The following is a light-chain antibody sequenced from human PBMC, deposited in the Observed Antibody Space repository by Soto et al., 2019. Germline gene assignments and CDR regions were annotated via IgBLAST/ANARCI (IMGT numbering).Light chain of an antibody. Sequence: QSALTQPASVSGSPGQSITISCTGTSSDVGGYNYVSWYQQHPGKAPKLMIYEVSNPASGVSNRFSGSNYGNTASLTISGLEAEEEADYYCSSYTSSSTLFVFGTGSKVTVL. CDR3: SSYTSSSTLFV. CDR2: EVS. CDR1: SSDVGGYNY. V-gene: IGLV2-14*01. J-gene: IGLJ1*01.